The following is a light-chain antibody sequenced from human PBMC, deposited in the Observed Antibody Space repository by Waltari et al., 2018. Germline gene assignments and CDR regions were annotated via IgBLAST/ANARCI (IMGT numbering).Light chain of an antibody. CDR1: QSINRW. Sequence: DIQMTQSPSTLSASVGDRGTITCRASQSINRWLDWYQQKPGKAPNLLIYKSSNLKSGVPSRFSGSGSGTEFTLTISSLQPEDSATYYCQHYESFPWTFGQGTKVEIK. CDR2: KSS. V-gene: IGKV1-5*03. J-gene: IGKJ1*01. CDR3: QHYESFPWT.